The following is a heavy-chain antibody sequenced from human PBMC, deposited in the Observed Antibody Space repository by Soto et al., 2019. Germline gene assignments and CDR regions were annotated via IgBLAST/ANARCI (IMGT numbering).Heavy chain of an antibody. Sequence: LSLTCASSGDNVCSSSGSWNWIRKSPSRGLEWLGRTYYRSKWYNDYAVSVKSRITINPDTSKNQFSLQLNSVTPEDTAVYYCARAYGSGSLDYWGQGPLLTVSS. V-gene: IGHV6-1*01. CDR2: TYYRSKWYN. J-gene: IGHJ4*02. CDR1: GDNVCSSSGS. D-gene: IGHD3-10*01. CDR3: ARAYGSGSLDY.